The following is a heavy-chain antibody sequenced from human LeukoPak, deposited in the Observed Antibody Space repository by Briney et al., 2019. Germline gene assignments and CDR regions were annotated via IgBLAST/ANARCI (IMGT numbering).Heavy chain of an antibody. D-gene: IGHD4-17*01. CDR1: GFTFSGYN. V-gene: IGHV3-11*03. CDR3: ANARLRNDAFYI. CDR2: ISSSSSYT. Sequence: GGSLRLSCAASGFTFSGYNMNWIRQAPGKGLEWVSYISSSSSYTNYADSVKGRFTISRDNAKNSLYLQMNSLRADDTAVYYCANARLRNDAFYIWGQGTRVTVSS. J-gene: IGHJ3*02.